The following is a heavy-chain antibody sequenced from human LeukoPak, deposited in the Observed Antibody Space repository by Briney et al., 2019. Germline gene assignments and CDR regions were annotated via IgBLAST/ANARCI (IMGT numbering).Heavy chain of an antibody. CDR1: GFTFSDYY. CDR3: ARDALLLWFGESYINYYYYGMDV. J-gene: IGHJ6*02. D-gene: IGHD3-10*01. V-gene: IGHV3-11*01. Sequence: GGSLRLSCAASGFTFSDYYMSWIRQAPGKGLEWASYISSSGSTIYYADSVKGRFTISRDNAKNSLYLQMNSLRAEDMAVYYCARDALLLWFGESYINYYYYGMDVWGQGTTVTVSS. CDR2: ISSSGSTI.